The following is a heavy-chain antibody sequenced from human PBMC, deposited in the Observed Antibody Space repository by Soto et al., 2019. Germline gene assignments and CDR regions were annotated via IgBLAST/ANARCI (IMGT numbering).Heavy chain of an antibody. J-gene: IGHJ5*02. D-gene: IGHD2-2*01. Sequence: GGSLRLSCAASGFTFSSYWMSWVRQAPGKGLEWVANIKQDGSEKYYVDSVKGRFTISRDNAKNSLYLQMNSLRAEDTAVYYCARVVRIVVVPAAKARGGWFDPWGQGTLVTVSS. CDR3: ARVVRIVVVPAAKARGGWFDP. V-gene: IGHV3-7*01. CDR2: IKQDGSEK. CDR1: GFTFSSYW.